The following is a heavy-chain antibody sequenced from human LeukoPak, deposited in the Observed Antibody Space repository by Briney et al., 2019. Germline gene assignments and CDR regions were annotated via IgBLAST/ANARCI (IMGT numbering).Heavy chain of an antibody. D-gene: IGHD6-19*01. CDR2: IYSGGST. Sequence: GGSLRLSCAASGFTVSSNYMSWVRQAPGKGLEWVSVIYSGGSTYYADSVKGRFTISRDNSKNTLYLQMNSLRAEDTAVYYCATSPPGIAVAGPFDYWGQGTLVTVSS. V-gene: IGHV3-53*01. CDR1: GFTVSSNY. CDR3: ATSPPGIAVAGPFDY. J-gene: IGHJ4*02.